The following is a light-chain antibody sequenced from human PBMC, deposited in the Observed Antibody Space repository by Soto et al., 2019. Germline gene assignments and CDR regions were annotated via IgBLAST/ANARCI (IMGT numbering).Light chain of an antibody. V-gene: IGKV3-20*01. CDR1: QSVSSSY. J-gene: IGKJ1*01. Sequence: EMVLTQSPGTLSLSPGERATLSCRATQSVSSSYLAWYQQKPGQAPRLLIYGASSRATGIPDRFSGSGSGTDFTLTIGRLEPEDFAVYYCQQDGSSQSFGKGTKVDIK. CDR3: QQDGSSQS. CDR2: GAS.